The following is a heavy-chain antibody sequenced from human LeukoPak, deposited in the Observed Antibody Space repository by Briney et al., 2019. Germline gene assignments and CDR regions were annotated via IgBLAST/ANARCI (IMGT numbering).Heavy chain of an antibody. CDR3: ARERLAYDILTGYYTDYYYYYMDV. J-gene: IGHJ6*03. CDR2: IIPIFGTA. CDR1: GGTFSSYA. V-gene: IGHV1-69*13. D-gene: IGHD3-9*01. Sequence: SVKVSCKASGGTFSSYAISWVRQAPGQGLEWMGGIIPIFGTANYAQKFQGRVTITADESTSTAYMELSSLRSEDTAVYYCARERLAYDILTGYYTDYYYYYMDVWGKGTTVTISS.